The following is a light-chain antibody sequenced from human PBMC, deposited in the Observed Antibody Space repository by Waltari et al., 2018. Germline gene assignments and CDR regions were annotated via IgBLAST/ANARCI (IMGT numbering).Light chain of an antibody. Sequence: DIQMTQSPSSLSASVGDRVTITCRASQGISNWLAWYQQKPGKPPKSLLYGASNLQSGAPSRFSGSGSGTDFTLTITNVQPEDFATYYCQQYDNYPITFGQGTRLEIK. J-gene: IGKJ5*01. CDR1: QGISNW. V-gene: IGKV1D-16*01. CDR3: QQYDNYPIT. CDR2: GAS.